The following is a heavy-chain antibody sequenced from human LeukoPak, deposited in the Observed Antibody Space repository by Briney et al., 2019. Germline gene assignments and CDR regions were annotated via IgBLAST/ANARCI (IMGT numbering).Heavy chain of an antibody. V-gene: IGHV4-34*01. CDR3: AREAILGSYNWFDP. CDR2: INHSGST. Sequence: SETLSLTCAVSGGSISSGGYYWSWIRQPPGKGLEWIGEINHSGSTNYNPFLKSRVTISVDTPKNQFSLKLRSVTAADTAVYYCAREAILGSYNWFDPWGQGTLVTVSS. CDR1: GGSISSGGYY. J-gene: IGHJ5*02. D-gene: IGHD3-3*01.